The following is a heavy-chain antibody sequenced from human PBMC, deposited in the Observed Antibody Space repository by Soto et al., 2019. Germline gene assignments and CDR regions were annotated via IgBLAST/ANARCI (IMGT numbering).Heavy chain of an antibody. J-gene: IGHJ4*02. CDR1: GGSISSGDYY. V-gene: IGHV4-30-4*01. D-gene: IGHD6-19*01. CDR2: IYYSGST. CDR3: ARVVQQWLALDY. Sequence: KTSETLSLTCTVSGGSISSGDYYWSWIRQPPGKGLEWIGYIYYSGSTYYNPSLKSRVTISVDTSKNQFSLKLSSVTAADTAVYYCARVVQQWLALDYWGQGTLVTVSS.